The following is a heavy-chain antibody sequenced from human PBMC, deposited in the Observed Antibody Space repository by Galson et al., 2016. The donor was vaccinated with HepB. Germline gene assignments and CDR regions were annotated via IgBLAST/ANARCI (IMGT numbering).Heavy chain of an antibody. D-gene: IGHD5-18*01. CDR2: IYSAGAT. V-gene: IGHV3-53*01. CDR1: GFTVSDNY. CDR3: ARGQRYSYLYGMDV. Sequence: SLRLSCAASGFTVSDNYMTWVRQAPGKGLEWVPLIYSAGATYYADSVKGRFTISRDNSKNTLFLQMNSLRAEDTAVYYCARGQRYSYLYGMDVWGQGTTVTVSS. J-gene: IGHJ6*02.